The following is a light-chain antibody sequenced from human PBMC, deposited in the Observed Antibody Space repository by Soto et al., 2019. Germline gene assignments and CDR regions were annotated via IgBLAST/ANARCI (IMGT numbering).Light chain of an antibody. CDR3: SSYTSRDTRV. CDR1: RSDVGGYNF. CDR2: EVT. V-gene: IGLV2-14*01. Sequence: QSALTQPASMSGSPGQSITISCTGTRSDVGGYNFVSWYQQHPDKAPKLMLYEVTKRPSGVSDRFSGSKSGNTASLTISGLQTEDEADYYCSSYTSRDTRVFGTGTKLTVL. J-gene: IGLJ1*01.